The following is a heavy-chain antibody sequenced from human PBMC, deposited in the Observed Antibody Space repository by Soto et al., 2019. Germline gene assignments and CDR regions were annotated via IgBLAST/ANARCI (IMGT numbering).Heavy chain of an antibody. CDR1: GFTFTSDG. J-gene: IGHJ4*02. V-gene: IGHV3-21*01. CDR3: ARGSEDLTPNFDY. CDR2: IISTTNYR. Sequence: GGSLRLSFAPSGFTFTSDGMNCVPQGPGKGPEWVSDIISTTNYRYYRDDMTALFTIFRYNVKTSMYLEMISLSAENTAVYYCARGSEDLTPNFDYGGQGTLVTVSS.